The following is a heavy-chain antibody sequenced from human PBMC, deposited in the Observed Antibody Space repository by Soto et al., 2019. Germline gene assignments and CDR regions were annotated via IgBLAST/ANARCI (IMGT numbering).Heavy chain of an antibody. CDR3: ASSSYYDSSGYSRWGYYYYGMDV. CDR1: GFTVSSNY. V-gene: IGHV3-53*01. CDR2: IYSGGSP. J-gene: IGHJ6*02. Sequence: GGSLRLSCAASGFTVSSNYMSWVRQAPGKGLEWVSVIYSGGSPYYADSVKGRFTISRDNSKNTLYLQMNSLRAEDTAVYYCASSSYYDSSGYSRWGYYYYGMDVWGQGTTVTVSS. D-gene: IGHD3-22*01.